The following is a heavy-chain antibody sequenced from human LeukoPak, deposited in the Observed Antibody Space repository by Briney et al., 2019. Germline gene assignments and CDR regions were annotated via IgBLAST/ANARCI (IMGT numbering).Heavy chain of an antibody. CDR1: GGSISSVGYY. CDR2: IYYSGST. V-gene: IGHV4-61*08. D-gene: IGHD4-17*01. CDR3: ARGRDPPYALFDY. J-gene: IGHJ4*02. Sequence: SETLSLTCTVSGGSISSVGYYWSWIRQHPGKGLEWIGYIYYSGSTNYNPSLKSRVTISVDTSKNQFSLKLSSVTAADTAVYYCARGRDPPYALFDYWGQGTLVTVSS.